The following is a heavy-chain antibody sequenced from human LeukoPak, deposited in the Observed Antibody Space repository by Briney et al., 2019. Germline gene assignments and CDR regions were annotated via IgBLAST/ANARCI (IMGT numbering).Heavy chain of an antibody. J-gene: IGHJ4*02. D-gene: IGHD3-16*01. Sequence: SETLSLTCTVSGGSISSYYWSWIRQPPGKGLEWIGYIYYSGSTNYNPSLKSRVTISVDTSKNQFSLKLSSVTAADTAVHYCARQGYDYVWGSYSDYWGQGTLVTVSS. CDR1: GGSISSYY. CDR3: ARQGYDYVWGSYSDY. V-gene: IGHV4-59*08. CDR2: IYYSGST.